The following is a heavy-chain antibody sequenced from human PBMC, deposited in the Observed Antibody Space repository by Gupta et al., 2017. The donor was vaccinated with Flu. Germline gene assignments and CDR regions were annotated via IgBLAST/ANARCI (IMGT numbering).Heavy chain of an antibody. V-gene: IGHV1-2*06. D-gene: IGHD3-16*02. J-gene: IGHJ3*02. CDR3: ASPVVIRDAFDI. CDR1: GYTFTGAF. Sequence: QVQVVQSGAEVKKPGASVKVSCKTSGYTFTGAFIHWVRQAPGQGLEWVGRLNPDSGQTIYAQQFQGRVTMTRDTSISTAYMELSGLTSDDTAVDDCASPVVIRDAFDIWGQGSKVTVSS. CDR2: LNPDSGQT.